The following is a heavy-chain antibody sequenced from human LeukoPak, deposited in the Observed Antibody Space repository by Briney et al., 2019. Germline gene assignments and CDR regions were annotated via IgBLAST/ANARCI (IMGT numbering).Heavy chain of an antibody. J-gene: IGHJ4*02. V-gene: IGHV4-61*09. CDR1: GGSISSSSYC. CDR3: ARGPNYGSGSYYSKYYFDY. Sequence: SETLSLTCTVSGGSISSSSYCWSWIRQPAGKGPEWIGHIHTSGSTNYDPSLKSRVTISVDTSKNQFSLKLSSVTAADTAVYYCARGPNYGSGSYYSKYYFDYWGQGTLVTVSS. CDR2: IHTSGST. D-gene: IGHD3-10*01.